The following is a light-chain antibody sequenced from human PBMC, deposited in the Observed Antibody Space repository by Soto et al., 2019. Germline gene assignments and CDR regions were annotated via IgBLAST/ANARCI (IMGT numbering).Light chain of an antibody. J-gene: IGKJ4*01. CDR2: DAT. Sequence: EIVLTQSPATLSLSPGERATLSCRASQSVTWYLAWYQQKPGQAPRLLIYDATNRATGIPARFSGSGSGTDFTLTISSLETEDFAVYYCQQRTNWRTFGGGTRVEI. CDR3: QQRTNWRT. CDR1: QSVTWY. V-gene: IGKV3-11*01.